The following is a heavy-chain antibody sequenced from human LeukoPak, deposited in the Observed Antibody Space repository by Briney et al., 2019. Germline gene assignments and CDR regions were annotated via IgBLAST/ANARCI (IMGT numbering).Heavy chain of an antibody. CDR1: GFTFSSYE. D-gene: IGHD2-15*01. CDR3: ARDLGGRLLLPQYYFDY. V-gene: IGHV3-48*03. Sequence: QPGGSLRLSCAASGFTFSSYEMNWVRQAPGKGLEWVSYISSSGSTIYYADSVKGRFTISRDNAKNSLYLQMNSLRAEDTAVYYCARDLGGRLLLPQYYFDYWGQGTLVTVSS. CDR2: ISSSGSTI. J-gene: IGHJ4*02.